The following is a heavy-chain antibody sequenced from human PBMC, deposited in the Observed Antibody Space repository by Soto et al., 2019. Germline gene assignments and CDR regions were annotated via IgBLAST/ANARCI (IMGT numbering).Heavy chain of an antibody. CDR1: GFTFDDYA. J-gene: IGHJ4*02. CDR3: AKDIFHGGIAAAGTGPFDY. Sequence: GGSLRLSCAASGFTFDDYAMHWVRQAPGKGLEWVSGISWNSGSIGYADSVKGRFTISRDNAKNSLYLQMNSLRAEDTALYYCAKDIFHGGIAAAGTGPFDYWGQGTLVTVSS. D-gene: IGHD6-13*01. V-gene: IGHV3-9*01. CDR2: ISWNSGSI.